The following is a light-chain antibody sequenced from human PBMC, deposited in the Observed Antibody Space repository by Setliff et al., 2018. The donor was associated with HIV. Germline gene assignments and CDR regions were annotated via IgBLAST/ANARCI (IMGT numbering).Light chain of an antibody. CDR2: STN. CDR1: SGSVSTSNY. J-gene: IGLJ1*01. V-gene: IGLV8-61*01. Sequence: QTVVTQEPAFSVSPGGTVTLTCGLTSGSVSTSNYPSWYQQTPGQAPRTLIYSTNIRSSGVPDRFSGSIVGNKAALTIAGAQADDESDYFCLLYLSSCTYVFGTGTKVTV. CDR3: LLYLSSCTYV.